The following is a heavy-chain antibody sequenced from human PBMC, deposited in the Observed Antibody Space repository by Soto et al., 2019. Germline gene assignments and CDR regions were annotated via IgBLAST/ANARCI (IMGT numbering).Heavy chain of an antibody. D-gene: IGHD6-19*01. Sequence: ASVKVSCKASGGTFSSYAISWVRQAPGQGLEWMGGIIPIFGTANYAQKFQGRVTITADKSTSTAYMELSSLRSEDTAVYYCARDQSGRVAVAGIAWFDPWGQGTLVTVSS. CDR3: ARDQSGRVAVAGIAWFDP. J-gene: IGHJ5*02. CDR1: GGTFSSYA. V-gene: IGHV1-69*06. CDR2: IIPIFGTA.